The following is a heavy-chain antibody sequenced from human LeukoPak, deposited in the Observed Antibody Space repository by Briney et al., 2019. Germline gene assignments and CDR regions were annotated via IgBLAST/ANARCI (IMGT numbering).Heavy chain of an antibody. D-gene: IGHD1-26*01. Sequence: GGSLRLSCAASGFMFSSYAMSWVRQAPGKGLEWFSAISGSGGSTYYADSVKGRFTISRDNSKNTLSLQMNGLRADDTAVYYCAKASTFSGSPVDYWGQGTLVTVSS. J-gene: IGHJ4*02. V-gene: IGHV3-23*01. CDR1: GFMFSSYA. CDR2: ISGSGGST. CDR3: AKASTFSGSPVDY.